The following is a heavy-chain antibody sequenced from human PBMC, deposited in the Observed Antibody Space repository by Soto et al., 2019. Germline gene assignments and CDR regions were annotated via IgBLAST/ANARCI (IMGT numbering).Heavy chain of an antibody. J-gene: IGHJ6*02. CDR3: ARDRTAMRDGSYYYCGMDL. Sequence: ASVKVSCKASGYTFTSYYMHWVRQAPGQGLEWMGIINPSGGSTSYAQKFQGRVTMTRDTSTSTVYMELSSLRSEDTAVYYCARDRTAMRDGSYYYCGMDLWGQGTTVTVSS. D-gene: IGHD5-18*01. CDR2: INPSGGST. V-gene: IGHV1-46*01. CDR1: GYTFTSYY.